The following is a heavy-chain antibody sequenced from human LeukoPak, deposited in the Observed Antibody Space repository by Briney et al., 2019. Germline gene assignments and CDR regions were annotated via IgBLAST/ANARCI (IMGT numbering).Heavy chain of an antibody. J-gene: IGHJ4*02. Sequence: GGSLRLSCAASGFTFSSYAMSWVRQAPGKGLEWVSAINNSGGTYYADSVKGRFTISRDNSKNTLYLQMNSLRAEDTAVYYCVLKVRFDYWGQGALVTVSS. D-gene: IGHD2-15*01. CDR3: VLKVRFDY. CDR2: INNSGGT. CDR1: GFTFSSYA. V-gene: IGHV3-23*01.